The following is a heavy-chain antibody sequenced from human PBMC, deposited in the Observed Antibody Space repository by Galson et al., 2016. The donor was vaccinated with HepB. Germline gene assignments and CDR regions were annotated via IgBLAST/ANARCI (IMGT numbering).Heavy chain of an antibody. Sequence: SLRLSCPASGFTFSSYAMSWVRQAPGQGLEWGSGISGSGDRRDYADSVKGRFIISRDNSKNTVYLQMNSLIVEDTAVYYCAKDLDIVVVPSAIDYWGQGTLVTVSS. CDR2: ISGSGDRR. D-gene: IGHD2-2*01. V-gene: IGHV3-23*01. CDR1: GFTFSSYA. J-gene: IGHJ4*02. CDR3: AKDLDIVVVPSAIDY.